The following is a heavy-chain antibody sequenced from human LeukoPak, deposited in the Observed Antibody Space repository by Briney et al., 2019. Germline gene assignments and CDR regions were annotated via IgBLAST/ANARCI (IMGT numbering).Heavy chain of an antibody. Sequence: SETLSLTCTVSGGSIKSASYYWGWIRQPPGKGLEWIGSIYYSGSTNYNPSLKSRVTMSVDTSKNQFSLKLSSVTAADTAVYYCAREGGIAAALFWFDPWGQGTLVPVSS. CDR3: AREGGIAAALFWFDP. J-gene: IGHJ5*02. CDR2: IYYSGST. D-gene: IGHD6-13*01. CDR1: GGSIKSASYY. V-gene: IGHV4-39*07.